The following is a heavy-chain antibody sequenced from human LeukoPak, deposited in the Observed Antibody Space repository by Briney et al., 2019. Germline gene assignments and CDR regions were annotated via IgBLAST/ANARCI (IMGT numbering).Heavy chain of an antibody. Sequence: GGSLRLSCAASGFTFNIYGMHWVRQAPGKGLEWVAVISYDGSNKHYADSVKGRFTISRDNSKNTLFLQMNSLRGEDTAVYYCAKDPERSSPYYYYGMDVWGQGTTVTVSS. V-gene: IGHV3-30*18. D-gene: IGHD6-13*01. J-gene: IGHJ6*02. CDR2: ISYDGSNK. CDR3: AKDPERSSPYYYYGMDV. CDR1: GFTFNIYG.